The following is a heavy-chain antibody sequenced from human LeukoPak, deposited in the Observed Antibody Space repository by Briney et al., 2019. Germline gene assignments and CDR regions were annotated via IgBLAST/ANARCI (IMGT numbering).Heavy chain of an antibody. D-gene: IGHD6-6*01. CDR3: AKDSYSSSTGAFDI. J-gene: IGHJ3*02. Sequence: PGGSLRLSCAASGFTFSYYSMNWVRQAPGKGLEWVANIKQDGNEINYVDSVKGRFTISRDNSKNTLYLQMNSLRAEDTAVYYCAKDSYSSSTGAFDIWGQGTMVTVSS. CDR2: IKQDGNEI. V-gene: IGHV3-7*01. CDR1: GFTFSYYS.